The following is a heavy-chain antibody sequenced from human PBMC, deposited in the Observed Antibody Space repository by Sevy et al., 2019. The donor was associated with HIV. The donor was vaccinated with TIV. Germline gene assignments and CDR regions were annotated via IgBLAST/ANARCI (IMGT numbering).Heavy chain of an antibody. V-gene: IGHV3-21*01. Sequence: GGSLRLSCAASGFTFNYHFMNWVRQVPGKGLEWGSYISSASSYINYSDSVKGRFTISRDNAKNLVFLEMNNLRPEDTAVYFCAMGDYYGSLYYFDYWGQGTLVTVSS. CDR3: AMGDYYGSLYYFDY. CDR1: GFTFNYHF. J-gene: IGHJ4*02. CDR2: ISSASSYI. D-gene: IGHD3-10*01.